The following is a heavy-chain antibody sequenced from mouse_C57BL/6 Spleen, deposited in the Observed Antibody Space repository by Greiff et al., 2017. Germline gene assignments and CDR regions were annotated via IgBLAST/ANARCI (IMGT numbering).Heavy chain of an antibody. CDR3: ATTVVATEAMDY. CDR2: INPSTGGT. V-gene: IGHV1-42*01. D-gene: IGHD1-1*01. J-gene: IGHJ4*01. Sequence: DVKLQESGPELVKPGASVKISCKASGYSFTGYYMNWVKQSPEKSLEWIGEINPSTGGTTYNQKFKAKATLTVDKSSSTAYMQLKSLTSEDSAVYYCATTVVATEAMDYWGQGTSVTVSS. CDR1: GYSFTGYY.